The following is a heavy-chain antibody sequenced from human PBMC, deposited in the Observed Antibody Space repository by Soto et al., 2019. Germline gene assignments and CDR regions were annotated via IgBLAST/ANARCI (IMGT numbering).Heavy chain of an antibody. D-gene: IGHD1-1*01. Sequence: QLQLQESGPGLVKPSETLSLTCTVSGGSISSSSYFWGWIRQPPGKGLEWIGSIYYSGSTYYNPSPKGRVTISVDTSKNQFSLKLSSVTAADTAVYYCARHDWNGVDYWGQGTLVTVSS. V-gene: IGHV4-39*01. CDR1: GGSISSSSYF. CDR3: ARHDWNGVDY. CDR2: IYYSGST. J-gene: IGHJ4*02.